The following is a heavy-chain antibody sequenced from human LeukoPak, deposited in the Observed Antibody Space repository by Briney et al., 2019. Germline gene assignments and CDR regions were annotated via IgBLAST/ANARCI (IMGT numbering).Heavy chain of an antibody. V-gene: IGHV3-21*01. D-gene: IGHD2-15*01. CDR2: ISSSSSYI. CDR3: ARDLRYCSGGSCKGFDY. CDR1: GFTSSSYI. Sequence: GGSLRLSCAASGFTSSSYIMNWVRQAPGKGLEWVSSISSSSSYIYYADSVKGRFTISRDNAKNSLYLQMNSLRAEDTAVYYCARDLRYCSGGSCKGFDYWGKGTLVTVSS. J-gene: IGHJ4*02.